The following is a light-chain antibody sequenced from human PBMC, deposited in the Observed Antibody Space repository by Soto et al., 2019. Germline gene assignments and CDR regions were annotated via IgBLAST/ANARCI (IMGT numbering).Light chain of an antibody. CDR3: AAYTGNWNGPV. J-gene: IGLJ2*01. CDR1: SSTFANNY. CDR2: RSD. Sequence: QSALTQPPSVSGTPGQRVSISCSGDSSTFANNYVHWYQQVPGAAPKLLIYRSDQRPSGVPERFSGSKSGTSASLTISGLRPEHEAQYYCAAYTGNWNGPVFGGGTQLTVL. V-gene: IGLV1-47*01.